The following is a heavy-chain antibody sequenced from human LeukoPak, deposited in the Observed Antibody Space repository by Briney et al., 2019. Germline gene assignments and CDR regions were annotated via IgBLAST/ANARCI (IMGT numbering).Heavy chain of an antibody. CDR1: GGSFSGYY. D-gene: IGHD4-23*01. CDR2: INHSGSA. Sequence: SETLSLTCAVYGGSFSGYYWSWIRQPPGKGLEWIGEINHSGSANYNPSLKSRVTISVDTSKNQFSLKLSSVTAADTAVYYCARVTHAFDIWGQGTMVTVSS. V-gene: IGHV4-34*01. CDR3: ARVTHAFDI. J-gene: IGHJ3*02.